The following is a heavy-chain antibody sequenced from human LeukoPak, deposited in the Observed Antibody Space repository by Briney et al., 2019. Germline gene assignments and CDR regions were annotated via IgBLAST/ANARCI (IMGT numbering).Heavy chain of an antibody. J-gene: IGHJ6*02. V-gene: IGHV4-31*11. CDR3: ARILRYYYYGMDV. CDR2: IYYSGST. Sequence: SETLSLTCAVSGGSISSGGYYWSWIRQHPGKGLEWIGYIYYSGSTYYNPSLKSRVTISVDTSKNQFSLKLSSVTAADTAVYYCARILRYYYYGMDVWGQGTAVTVSS. CDR1: GGSISSGGYY.